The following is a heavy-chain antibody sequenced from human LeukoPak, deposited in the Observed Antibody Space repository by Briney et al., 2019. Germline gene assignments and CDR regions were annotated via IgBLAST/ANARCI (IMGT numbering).Heavy chain of an antibody. D-gene: IGHD2-15*01. V-gene: IGHV4-39*01. J-gene: IGHJ5*02. Sequence: SETLSLTCTVSGGSISSSSYYWGWIRQPPGKGLEWIGSIYYSGSTYYNPSLKSRVTISVDTSKNQFSLKLSSVTAADTAVYYCAREGDVVAARRDWFDPWGQGTLVTVSS. CDR2: IYYSGST. CDR1: GGSISSSSYY. CDR3: AREGDVVAARRDWFDP.